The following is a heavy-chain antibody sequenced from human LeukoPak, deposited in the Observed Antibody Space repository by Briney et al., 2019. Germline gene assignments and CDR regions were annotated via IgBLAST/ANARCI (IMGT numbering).Heavy chain of an antibody. V-gene: IGHV1-2*02. J-gene: IGHJ4*02. CDR1: GYTFIDYS. D-gene: IGHD2-15*01. CDR3: ATHCSGAACFDY. CDR2: INPNNGDT. Sequence: ASVKVSCKASGYTFIDYSIHWVRQAPGQGLEWMGEINPNNGDTNFAPEFQGRVTMTRDTSITTAFMELSSLRYAHTAIYYCATHCSGAACFDYWGQGTLVTVSS.